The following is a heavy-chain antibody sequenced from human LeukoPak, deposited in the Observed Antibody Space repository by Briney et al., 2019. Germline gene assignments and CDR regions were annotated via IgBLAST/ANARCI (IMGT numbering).Heavy chain of an antibody. V-gene: IGHV4-59*01. CDR1: GGSISSYY. D-gene: IGHD4-17*01. Sequence: SETLSLTWTVSGGSISSYYWGWIRQPPEKGLEWIGYIYYSGSTNYNPSLKSRVTISVDTSKNQFSLKLSSVTAADTAVYYCARDQDYGDYGYNWFDPWGQGTLVTVSS. CDR3: ARDQDYGDYGYNWFDP. CDR2: IYYSGST. J-gene: IGHJ5*02.